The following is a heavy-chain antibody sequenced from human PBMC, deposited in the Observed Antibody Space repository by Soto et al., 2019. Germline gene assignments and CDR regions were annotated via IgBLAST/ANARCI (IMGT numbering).Heavy chain of an antibody. CDR3: ARVPGGPYCSSTSCYKGRRNWFDP. J-gene: IGHJ5*02. CDR1: GGSFSGYY. Sequence: ASETLSLPCAGYGGSFSGYYWSWIRQPPGKGLEWIGEINHSGSTNYNPSLKSRVTISVDTSKNQFSLKLSSVTAADTAVYYCARVPGGPYCSSTSCYKGRRNWFDPWGPGTLVTVSS. CDR2: INHSGST. V-gene: IGHV4-34*01. D-gene: IGHD2-2*02.